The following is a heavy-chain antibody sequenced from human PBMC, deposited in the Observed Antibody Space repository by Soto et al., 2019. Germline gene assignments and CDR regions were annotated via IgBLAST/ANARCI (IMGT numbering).Heavy chain of an antibody. V-gene: IGHV3-30*18. CDR1: GFTFSSYG. Sequence: PGGSLRLSCAASGFTFSSYGMHWVRQAPGKGLEWVAVISYDGSNKYYADSVKGRFTISRDNSKNTLYLQMNSLRAEDTAVYYCAKISFRWQMATILVDYWGQGTLVTVSS. J-gene: IGHJ4*02. D-gene: IGHD5-12*01. CDR3: AKISFRWQMATILVDY. CDR2: ISYDGSNK.